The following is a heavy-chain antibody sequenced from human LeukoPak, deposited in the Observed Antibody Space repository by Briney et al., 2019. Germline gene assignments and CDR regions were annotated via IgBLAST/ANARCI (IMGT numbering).Heavy chain of an antibody. D-gene: IGHD2-2*01. CDR3: ARVYCSSTSCHRYGMDV. CDR1: GFTFSSYG. Sequence: PGGSLRLSCAASGFTFSSYGMHWVRQAPGKGLEWVAVIWYDGSNKYYADSVKGRFTISRDNSKNTLYLQTNSLRAEDTAVYYCARVYCSSTSCHRYGMDVWGQGTTVTVSS. V-gene: IGHV3-33*01. J-gene: IGHJ6*02. CDR2: IWYDGSNK.